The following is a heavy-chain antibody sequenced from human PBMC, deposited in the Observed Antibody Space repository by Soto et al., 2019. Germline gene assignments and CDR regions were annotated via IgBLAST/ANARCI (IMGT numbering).Heavy chain of an antibody. D-gene: IGHD2-2*01. CDR3: ARRGYCSSTSCPGGMDV. CDR1: GYTFTDYY. Sequence: ASVKVSCKASGYTFTDYYMHWVRQAPGQGLEWMGWINPNSGGTNYAQKFQGRVTMTRDTSISTAYMELSRLRSDDTAVYYRARRGYCSSTSCPGGMDVWGQGTTVTVSS. CDR2: INPNSGGT. V-gene: IGHV1-2*02. J-gene: IGHJ6*02.